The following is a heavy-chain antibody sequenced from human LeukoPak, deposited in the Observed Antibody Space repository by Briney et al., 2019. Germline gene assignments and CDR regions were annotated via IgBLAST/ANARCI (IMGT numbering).Heavy chain of an antibody. Sequence: PSVTLSLTCAVYGGSFSGYYWSWIRQPPGKGLEWIGEINHSGSTNYNPSLKSRVTISVDTSKNQFSLKLSSVTAADTAVYYCARAAIYYDSSGLDYWGQGTLVTVSS. CDR3: ARAAIYYDSSGLDY. D-gene: IGHD3-22*01. V-gene: IGHV4-34*01. J-gene: IGHJ4*02. CDR2: INHSGST. CDR1: GGSFSGYY.